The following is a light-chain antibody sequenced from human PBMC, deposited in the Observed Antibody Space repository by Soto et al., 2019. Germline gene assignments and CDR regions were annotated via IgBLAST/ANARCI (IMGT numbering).Light chain of an antibody. CDR2: CAS. Sequence: ELVLTQSPGTLSLSPGARATLSCRASQSVSSRSLAWCQQTGGQAPRLLIYCASRRDTGLPDRFSGSGSGTEFTLTISMLEPEDFAVDYCQQYWSSYNCGQGTTLESK. J-gene: IGKJ2*01. V-gene: IGKV3-20*01. CDR1: QSVSSRS. CDR3: QQYWSSYN.